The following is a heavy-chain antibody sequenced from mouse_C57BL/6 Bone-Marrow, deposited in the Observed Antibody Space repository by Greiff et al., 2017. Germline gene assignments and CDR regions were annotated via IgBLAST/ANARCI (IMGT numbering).Heavy chain of an antibody. J-gene: IGHJ2*01. CDR2: FHPYNDDT. Sequence: VQLLQSGAELVKPGASLKMSCKASGYTFTTYPIEWMNQNHGKSLEWIGNFHPYNDDTKYNQKFKGKATLTVEKSTNTVYLELSRLTSGDYAVYYCARSSTFFYYFDDWGKGTTLTVSS. CDR3: ARSSTFFYYFDD. CDR1: GYTFTTYP. V-gene: IGHV1-47*01. D-gene: IGHD5-1*01.